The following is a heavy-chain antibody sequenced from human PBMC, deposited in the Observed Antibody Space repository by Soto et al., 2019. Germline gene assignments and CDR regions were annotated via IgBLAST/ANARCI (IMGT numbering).Heavy chain of an antibody. V-gene: IGHV1-18*01. J-gene: IGHJ3*02. CDR2: ISTYNANI. D-gene: IGHD6-19*01. CDR1: GYTFASHD. Sequence: ASVKVSCKASGYTFASHDISWVRQAPGQGLEWMGWISTYNANINYAQKIQGRVTMTTDTFTSTAYMELRSLRSDDTAVYYCARAFRTWLAFPHDAFDIWGKXTMVTVS. CDR3: ARAFRTWLAFPHDAFDI.